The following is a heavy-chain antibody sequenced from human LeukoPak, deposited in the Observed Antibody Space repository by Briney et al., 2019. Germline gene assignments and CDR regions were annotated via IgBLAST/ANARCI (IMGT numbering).Heavy chain of an antibody. J-gene: IGHJ4*02. D-gene: IGHD5-18*01. V-gene: IGHV1-8*01. CDR1: GYTFTSYD. CDR2: MNPNSGNT. Sequence: GASVKVSCKASGYTFTSYDINWVRQATGQGLEWMGWMNPNSGNTGYAQKFQGRVTMTRNTSISTAYMELSGLRSEDTAVYYCASSSLYSYGSMVDYWGQGTLVTVSS. CDR3: ASSSLYSYGSMVDY.